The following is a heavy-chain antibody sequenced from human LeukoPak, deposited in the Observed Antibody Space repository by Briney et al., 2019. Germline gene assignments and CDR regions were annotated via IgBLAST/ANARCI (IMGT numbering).Heavy chain of an antibody. CDR2: ISGTGGTT. CDR1: GFTFSSYG. D-gene: IGHD3-22*01. V-gene: IGHV3-23*01. J-gene: IGHJ4*02. Sequence: GGSLRLSCAASGFTFSSYGMSWVRQAPGKGLEWVSAISGTGGTTYYADSVKGRFTISRDNSKNTLYLQMNSLKAEDTAVFYCPRDFSSYYDSRTSYGDAWFDYWGQGTLVPVSS. CDR3: PRDFSSYYDSRTSYGDAWFDY.